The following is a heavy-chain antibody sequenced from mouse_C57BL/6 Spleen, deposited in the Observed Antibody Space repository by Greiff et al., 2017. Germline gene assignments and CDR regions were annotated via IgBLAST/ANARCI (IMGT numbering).Heavy chain of an antibody. J-gene: IGHJ1*03. D-gene: IGHD2-12*01. CDR3: ARRIRQGWYFDV. V-gene: IGHV5-4*01. Sequence: EVHLVESGGGLVKPGGSLKLSCAASGFTFSSYAMSWVRQTPEKRLEWVATISDGGSYTYYPDNVTGRFTISRDNAKNNLYLQMSHLKSEDTAMYYCARRIRQGWYFDVWGTGTTVTVSS. CDR1: GFTFSSYA. CDR2: ISDGGSYT.